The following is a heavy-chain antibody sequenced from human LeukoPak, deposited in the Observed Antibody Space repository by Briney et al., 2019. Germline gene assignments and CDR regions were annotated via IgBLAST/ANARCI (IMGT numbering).Heavy chain of an antibody. V-gene: IGHV3-7*01. Sequence: GGSLRLSCAASGFTFSTYWMSWVRQAPGKGGEWVATIRQDGSEKHYVDSVKGRFTISRDNAQNSLFLQMNSLTVEDTAVYYCVRGCGRASCPYFFDSWGQGTLVTVS. CDR1: GFTFSTYW. CDR3: VRGCGRASCPYFFDS. D-gene: IGHD2-2*01. J-gene: IGHJ4*02. CDR2: IRQDGSEK.